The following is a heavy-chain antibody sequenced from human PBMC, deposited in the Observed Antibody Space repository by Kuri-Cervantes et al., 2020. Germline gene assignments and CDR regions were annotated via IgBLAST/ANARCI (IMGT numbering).Heavy chain of an antibody. CDR2: IYSGGST. CDR3: ASRPYRSSTSCYPYYYYGMDV. D-gene: IGHD2-2*01. V-gene: IGHV3-66*01. J-gene: IGHJ6*02. Sequence: GGSLRLSCAASGFTVSSNYMSWVRQAPGKGLEWVSVIYSGGSTYYADSVKGRFTISRDNSKNTLYLQMNSLRAEDTAVYYCASRPYRSSTSCYPYYYYGMDVWGQGTTVTVSS. CDR1: GFTVSSNY.